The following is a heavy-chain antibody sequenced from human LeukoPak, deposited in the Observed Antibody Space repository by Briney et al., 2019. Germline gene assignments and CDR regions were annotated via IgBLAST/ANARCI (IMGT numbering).Heavy chain of an antibody. CDR3: ARELWDYYDSSGSYYMDV. CDR1: GLTFSDYY. Sequence: KPGGSLRLSCAASGLTFSDYYMSWIRQAPGKGLEWVSYISSSGSTIYYADSVKGRFTISRDNAKNSLYLQMNSLRAEDTAVYYCARELWDYYDSSGSYYMDVWGKGTTVTVSS. J-gene: IGHJ6*03. CDR2: ISSSGSTI. D-gene: IGHD3-22*01. V-gene: IGHV3-11*04.